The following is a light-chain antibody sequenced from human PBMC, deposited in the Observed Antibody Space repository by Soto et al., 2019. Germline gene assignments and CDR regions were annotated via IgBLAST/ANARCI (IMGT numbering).Light chain of an antibody. V-gene: IGLV1-40*01. CDR1: TSNIGADYH. CDR3: QSYDNNSDYV. Sequence: QSALTQSPSVSGAPGQRVTIFCTGSTSNIGADYHVHWYRQLPGTAPRLLIYGNTNRPSGVPGRFSGSKSGTSASLAITGLQAEDEADYYCQSYDNNSDYVFGTGTKVTVL. CDR2: GNT. J-gene: IGLJ1*01.